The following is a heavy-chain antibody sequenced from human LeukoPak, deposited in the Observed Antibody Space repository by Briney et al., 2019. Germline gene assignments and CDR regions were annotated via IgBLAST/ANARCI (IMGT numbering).Heavy chain of an antibody. D-gene: IGHD5-18*01. Sequence: SETLSLTCTVSGGSISSYYWSWIRQPPGKGLEWIGYIYDSGSTNYNPSLKSRVTISLDTSKNQFSLKLTSVTAAAPPLHLDTATDWSQGTLVTVSS. J-gene: IGHJ4*02. V-gene: IGHV4-59*01. CDR3: TATD. CDR1: GGSISSYY. CDR2: IYDSGST.